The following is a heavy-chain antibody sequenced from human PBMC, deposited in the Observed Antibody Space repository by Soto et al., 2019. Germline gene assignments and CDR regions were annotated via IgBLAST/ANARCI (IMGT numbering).Heavy chain of an antibody. CDR2: ISAYNGNT. CDR1: GYTFTSYG. Sequence: ASVKVSCKASGYTFTSYGISWVRQAPGQGLEWMGWISAYNGNTNYAQKLQGRVTMTTDTSTSTAYMELRSLRSDDTAVYYCAGDNLIFRGGWYRNPNWFDPWGQGTLVTVSS. V-gene: IGHV1-18*01. D-gene: IGHD6-19*01. J-gene: IGHJ5*02. CDR3: AGDNLIFRGGWYRNPNWFDP.